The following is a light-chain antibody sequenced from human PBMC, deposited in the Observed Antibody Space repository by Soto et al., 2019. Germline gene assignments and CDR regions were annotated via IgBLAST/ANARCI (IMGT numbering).Light chain of an antibody. V-gene: IGKV3-15*01. Sequence: EVVMTQSPLTLSVSPGERVTLSCRAGQSVGSSLAWYQQKPGQAPRLLVFGASTRATGLPARFSGSGSGTEFTLTISSLQSEDFAIYYCQQYNDWPYTFGQGTKLEIK. CDR2: GAS. CDR3: QQYNDWPYT. CDR1: QSVGSS. J-gene: IGKJ2*01.